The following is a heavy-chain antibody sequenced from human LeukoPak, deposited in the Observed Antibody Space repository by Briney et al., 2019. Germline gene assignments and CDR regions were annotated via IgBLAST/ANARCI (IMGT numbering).Heavy chain of an antibody. V-gene: IGHV3-33*01. J-gene: IGHJ4*02. CDR2: IWYDGSNK. Sequence: GRSLRLSCAASGFTFSSYGMHRVRQAPGKGLEWVAVIWYDGSNKYYADSVKGRFTISRDNSKNTLYLQMNSLRAEDTAVYYCARDRPYSSSSFQDYWGQGTLVTVSS. CDR1: GFTFSSYG. CDR3: ARDRPYSSSSFQDY. D-gene: IGHD6-6*01.